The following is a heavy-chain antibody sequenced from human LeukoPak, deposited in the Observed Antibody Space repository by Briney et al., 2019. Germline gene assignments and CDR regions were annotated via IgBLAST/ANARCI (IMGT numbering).Heavy chain of an antibody. J-gene: IGHJ4*02. CDR3: ASNSHDYSNAFDY. V-gene: IGHV3-53*01. Sequence: PGGSLRLSCAASGLTVSSNYMSWVRQAPGKGLEWVSVIYSGGSTYYADSVEGRFTISRDNSKNTLYLQMNSLRAEDTAVYYCASNSHDYSNAFDYWGQGTLVTVSS. D-gene: IGHD4-11*01. CDR1: GLTVSSNY. CDR2: IYSGGST.